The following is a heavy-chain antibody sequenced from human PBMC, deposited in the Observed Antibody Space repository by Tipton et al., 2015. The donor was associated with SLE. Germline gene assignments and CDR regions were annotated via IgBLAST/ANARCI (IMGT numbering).Heavy chain of an antibody. J-gene: IGHJ4*02. CDR3: ARDVHNGYDL. CDR2: ISYTGST. D-gene: IGHD5-18*01. V-gene: IGHV4-59*11. CDR1: GGSISNHH. Sequence: GLVKPSETLSLTCTVSGGSISNHHWSWIRQPPGKALEWIGYISYTGSTSYNPSLKSRVTISIDTSKNQFSLKLSSVTAADTALYYCARDVHNGYDLWGQGNLVTVSA.